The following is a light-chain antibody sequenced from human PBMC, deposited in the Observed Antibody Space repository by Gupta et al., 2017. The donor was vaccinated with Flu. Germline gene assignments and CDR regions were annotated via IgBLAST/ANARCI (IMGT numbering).Light chain of an antibody. CDR2: GAS. Sequence: ATLSVSPGERATLSCRASQSVSSNLAWYQQKPGQAPRLLIYGASTRATAIPARFSGSGSGTEFTLTISSRQSEDFAVYYCQQYNNWPPWTFGQGTKVEIK. CDR3: QQYNNWPPWT. CDR1: QSVSSN. V-gene: IGKV3-15*01. J-gene: IGKJ1*01.